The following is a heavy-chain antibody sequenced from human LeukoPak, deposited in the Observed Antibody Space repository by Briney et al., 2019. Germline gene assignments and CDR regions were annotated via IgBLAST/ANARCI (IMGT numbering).Heavy chain of an antibody. J-gene: IGHJ4*02. CDR2: INPDTGDK. Sequence: ASVKVSCKASGSTFTNYHNNWVRQASGQGLEWMTWINPDTGDKGYARKFQDRVTITTDTSISTAYMELSSLSSEDTAVYFCARTTSMAASGYDYWGQGTLVTVSS. CDR1: GSTFTNYH. CDR3: ARTTSMAASGYDY. V-gene: IGHV1-8*03. D-gene: IGHD5-24*01.